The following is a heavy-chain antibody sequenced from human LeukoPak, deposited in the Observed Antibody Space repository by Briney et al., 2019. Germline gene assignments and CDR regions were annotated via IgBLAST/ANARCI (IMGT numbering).Heavy chain of an antibody. J-gene: IGHJ4*02. CDR3: AKGSYYYDSSGYLNY. CDR1: GFTFDDYA. D-gene: IGHD3-22*01. CDR2: ISWNSGSI. V-gene: IGHV3-9*03. Sequence: PGRSLRLSCAASGFTFDDYAMHWVRQAPGKGLEWASGISWNSGSIGYADSVKGRFTISRDNAKNSLYLQMNSLRAEDMALYYCAKGSYYYDSSGYLNYWGQGTLVTVSS.